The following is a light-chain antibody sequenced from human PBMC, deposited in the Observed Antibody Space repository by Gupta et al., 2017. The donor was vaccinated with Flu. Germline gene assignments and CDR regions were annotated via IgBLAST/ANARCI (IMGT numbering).Light chain of an antibody. CDR2: EVS. Sequence: QSALSQPASVYGSPGQSHTISCTGTSSDVGGYNYVSWYQQHPGKAPKLMIYEVSNRPSGVSNRFSGSKSGNTASLTISGLQAEDEADYYCSSYTSSSTLVFGGGTKLTVL. CDR1: SSDVGGYNY. V-gene: IGLV2-14*01. CDR3: SSYTSSSTLV. J-gene: IGLJ3*02.